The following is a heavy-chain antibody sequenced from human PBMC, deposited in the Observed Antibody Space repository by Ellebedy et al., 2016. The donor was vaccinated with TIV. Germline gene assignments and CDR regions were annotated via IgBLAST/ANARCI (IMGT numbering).Heavy chain of an antibody. J-gene: IGHJ5*02. CDR2: INPYNGNT. Sequence: AASVKVSCKASGYTFTSYGISWVRQAPGQGLEWMGWINPYNGNTNYVQKLQDRVTMTTDTSTSTAYMELRSLRSDDAAVYYCARDGPWGYHWFDPWGLGTLVTVSS. D-gene: IGHD3-16*02. CDR3: ARDGPWGYHWFDP. CDR1: GYTFTSYG. V-gene: IGHV1-18*01.